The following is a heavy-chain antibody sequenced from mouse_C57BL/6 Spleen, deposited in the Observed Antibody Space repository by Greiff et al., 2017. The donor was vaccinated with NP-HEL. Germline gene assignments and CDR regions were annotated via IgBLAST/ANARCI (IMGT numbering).Heavy chain of an antibody. D-gene: IGHD1-1*01. J-gene: IGHJ2*01. CDR2: INPYNGGT. Sequence: VQLQQSGPVLVKPGASVKMSCKASGYTFTDYYMNWVKQSHGKSLEWIGVINPYNGGTSYNQKFKGKATLTVDKSSSTAYMELNSLTSEDSAVYYCARNYGSSYSGYWGQGTTLTVSS. CDR1: GYTFTDYY. CDR3: ARNYGSSYSGY. V-gene: IGHV1-19*01.